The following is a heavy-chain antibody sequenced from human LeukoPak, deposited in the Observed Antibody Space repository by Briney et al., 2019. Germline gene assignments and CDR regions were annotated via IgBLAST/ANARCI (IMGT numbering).Heavy chain of an antibody. J-gene: IGHJ3*02. CDR2: ISSSGSNI. D-gene: IGHD2-2*01. Sequence: RPGGSLRLSCAASGFTFSDYYMSWVRQAPGKGMEWVSYISSSGSNIYYADSVKGRFTISRDNAKNSLYLQMNSLRAEDTAVYYCAGTEYQLLPIWGQGTMVTVSS. V-gene: IGHV3-11*01. CDR3: AGTEYQLLPI. CDR1: GFTFSDYY.